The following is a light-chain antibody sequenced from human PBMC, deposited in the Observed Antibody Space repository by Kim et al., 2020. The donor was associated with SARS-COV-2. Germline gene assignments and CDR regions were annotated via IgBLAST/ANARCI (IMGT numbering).Light chain of an antibody. J-gene: IGLJ2*01. Sequence: QAVVTQEPSLTVSPGGTVTLTCGSSTGAVTSGHYPYWFQQKPGQAPKTLIYDTSNKHSWTPARFSGSLLGGKAALTLSGAQPEDEADYYCLLTYINVGDVFGGGTQLTVL. CDR2: DTS. CDR3: LLTYINVGDV. CDR1: TGAVTSGHY. V-gene: IGLV7-46*01.